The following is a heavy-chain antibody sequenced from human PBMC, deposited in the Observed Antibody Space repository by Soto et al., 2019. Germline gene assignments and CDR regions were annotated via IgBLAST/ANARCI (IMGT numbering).Heavy chain of an antibody. V-gene: IGHV3-11*06. D-gene: IGHD1-26*01. J-gene: IGHJ6*02. CDR2: ISSSSSYT. Sequence: GGSLRLSCAASGFTFSDYYMSWIRQAPGKGLEWVSYISSSSSYTNYADSVKGRFTISRDNAKNSLYLQMNSLRAEDTAVYYCARGSGSNKWEPPTNYYYGMDVWGQGTTVTVSS. CDR1: GFTFSDYY. CDR3: ARGSGSNKWEPPTNYYYGMDV.